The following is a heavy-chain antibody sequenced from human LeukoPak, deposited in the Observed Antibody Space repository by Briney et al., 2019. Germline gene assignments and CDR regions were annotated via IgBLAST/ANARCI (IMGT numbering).Heavy chain of an antibody. V-gene: IGHV3-23*01. CDR1: GFTFSSFA. J-gene: IGHJ4*02. CDR3: AKNSRSCGSYLDY. D-gene: IGHD2-15*01. CDR2: ISGSGGST. Sequence: GGSLRLSCAASGFTFSSFAMSWVRQAPGKGLEWVSTISGSGGSTSYADSVKGRFTISRDNSKNTLYLQMNSLRAEDTALYYCAKNSRSCGSYLDYWGQGTLVTVSS.